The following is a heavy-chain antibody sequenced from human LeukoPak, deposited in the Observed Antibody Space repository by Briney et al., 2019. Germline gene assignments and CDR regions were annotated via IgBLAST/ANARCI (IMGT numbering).Heavy chain of an antibody. V-gene: IGHV4-38-2*02. CDR1: GYSVSSGYY. J-gene: IGHJ4*02. Sequence: SETLSLTCTVSGYSVSSGYYWGWIRQPPGKGLEWIGSIYHTGSTYYNPSLKSRVTLSVDTSKNQFSLNLSSMTAADTAVYYCARDNQFSGWGPRYFTCWGQGILVTVSS. CDR2: IYHTGST. CDR3: ARDNQFSGWGPRYFTC. D-gene: IGHD6-19*01.